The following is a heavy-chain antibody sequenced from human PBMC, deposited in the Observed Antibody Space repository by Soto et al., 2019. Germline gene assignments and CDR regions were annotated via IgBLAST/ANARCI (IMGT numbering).Heavy chain of an antibody. CDR2: ITHSGTYV. Sequence: GGSLRLSCTASGFTFSEYSMSWVRQAPGKGLEWVSSITHSGTYVYHADSVKGRFTISRDSASNSLFLQMTSLRAEDTAVYHCARARGNDWYSDYWGQGTLVTVSS. J-gene: IGHJ4*02. CDR1: GFTFSEYS. D-gene: IGHD5-12*01. CDR3: ARARGNDWYSDY. V-gene: IGHV3-21*01.